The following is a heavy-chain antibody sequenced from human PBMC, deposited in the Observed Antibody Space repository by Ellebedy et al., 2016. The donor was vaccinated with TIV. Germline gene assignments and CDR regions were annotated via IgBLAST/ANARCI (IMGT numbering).Heavy chain of an antibody. V-gene: IGHV5-51*01. CDR1: GHSFNNYW. J-gene: IGHJ4*02. CDR3: GRLQTIDNYYFGY. CDR2: IYPDDSNT. D-gene: IGHD3-3*01. Sequence: GESLKISCKGSGHSFNNYWIGWVRQMPGKGLEWVGNIYPDDSNTIYIPSFQGQVTISADKSISTAYLQWSSLQASDTAMYYCGRLQTIDNYYFGYWGQGTLVTVSP.